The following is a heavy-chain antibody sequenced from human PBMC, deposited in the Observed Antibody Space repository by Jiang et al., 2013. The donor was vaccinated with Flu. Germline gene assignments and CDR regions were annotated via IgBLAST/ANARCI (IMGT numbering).Heavy chain of an antibody. CDR1: GGSISAYY. J-gene: IGHJ4*02. CDR3: ARARDRSYYAGFDY. V-gene: IGHV4-59*01. D-gene: IGHD1-26*01. Sequence: GPGLVKPSETLSLTCTVSGGSISAYYWSWIRQPPGRGLEWVGYIYYSGSTNYNPSLKSRVTISVDASKNQFSLRLSSVTAADTAVYFCARARDRSYYAGFDYWGPGSPGHRLL. CDR2: IYYSGST.